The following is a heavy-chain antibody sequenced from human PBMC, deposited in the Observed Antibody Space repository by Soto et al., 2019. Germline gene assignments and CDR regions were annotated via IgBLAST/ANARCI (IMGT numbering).Heavy chain of an antibody. CDR2: ISYDGSNK. Sequence: GGSLRLSCAASGFTFSSYGMHWVRQAPGKGLEWVAVISYDGSNKYYADSVKGRFTISRDNSKNTLYLQMNSLRAEDTAVYYCAKDLGDGYNLPDYWGQGTLVTVSS. D-gene: IGHD5-12*01. CDR3: AKDLGDGYNLPDY. J-gene: IGHJ4*02. V-gene: IGHV3-30*18. CDR1: GFTFSSYG.